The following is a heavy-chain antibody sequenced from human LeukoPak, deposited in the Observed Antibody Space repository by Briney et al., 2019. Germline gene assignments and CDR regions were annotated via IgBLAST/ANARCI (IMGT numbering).Heavy chain of an antibody. CDR1: GFSLSSHS. J-gene: IGHJ4*02. Sequence: PGGSLRLSCAASGFSLSSHSMNWVRQAPGKGLEWVSSISSSSSYIYYAESVKGRVTVSRDNAKKSLFLQMNSLRAEDTAVYYCARHNTRNGIQLWSAPFDYWGQGTLVTVSS. CDR2: ISSSSSYI. D-gene: IGHD5-18*01. V-gene: IGHV3-21*01. CDR3: ARHNTRNGIQLWSAPFDY.